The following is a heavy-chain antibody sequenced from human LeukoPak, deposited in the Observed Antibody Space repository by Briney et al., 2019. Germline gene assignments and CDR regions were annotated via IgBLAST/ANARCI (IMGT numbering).Heavy chain of an antibody. CDR2: IYHSGTT. CDR3: ARPDNGSPLAIDY. J-gene: IGHJ4*02. V-gene: IGHV4-38-2*01. D-gene: IGHD1-26*01. Sequence: PSETLSLTCAVSGYSISSGYYWGWIRQPPGKGLEWIGSIYHSGTTYYNSSLKSRVTISGDTSKNQFSLNLSSVTAADTAVYYCARPDNGSPLAIDYWGQGTLVTVSS. CDR1: GYSISSGYY.